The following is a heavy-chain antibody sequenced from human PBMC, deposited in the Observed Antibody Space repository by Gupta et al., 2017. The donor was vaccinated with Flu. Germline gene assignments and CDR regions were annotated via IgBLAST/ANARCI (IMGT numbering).Heavy chain of an antibody. CDR2: INHSGST. V-gene: IGHV4-34*01. J-gene: IGHJ6*02. D-gene: IGHD1-26*01. CDR1: GGSFSGYY. CDR3: ARGIVGAHTVYYYYGMDV. Sequence: QVQLQQWGAGLLKPSETLSLTCAVYGGSFSGYYWSWIRQPPGKGLEWIGEINHSGSTNYNPSLKSRVTIYVDTSKNQFSLKLSSVTAADTAVYYCARGIVGAHTVYYYYGMDVWGQGTTVTVSS.